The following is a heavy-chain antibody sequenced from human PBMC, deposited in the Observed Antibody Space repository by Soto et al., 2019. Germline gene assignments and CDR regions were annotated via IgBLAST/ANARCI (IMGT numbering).Heavy chain of an antibody. CDR2: IYYSGST. J-gene: IGHJ6*02. D-gene: IGHD5-18*01. Sequence: PSETLSLTCTVSGGSVSSGSYYWTWIRQPPGKGLEWIGYIYYSGSTYYNPSLKSRVTISVDTSKNQFSLKLSSVTAADTAVYYCATFPVEDTAGGYYYYGMDVWGQGTTVTVSS. CDR1: GGSVSSGSYY. V-gene: IGHV4-31*03. CDR3: ATFPVEDTAGGYYYYGMDV.